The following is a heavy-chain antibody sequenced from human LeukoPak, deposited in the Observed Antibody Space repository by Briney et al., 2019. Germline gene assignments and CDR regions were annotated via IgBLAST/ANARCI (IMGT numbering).Heavy chain of an antibody. V-gene: IGHV3-23*01. CDR1: GFTFSSYA. CDR3: ASSGSYFMDAFDI. D-gene: IGHD1-26*01. J-gene: IGHJ3*02. CDR2: ISGSGGST. Sequence: GGSLRLSCAASGFTFSSYAMSWVRQAPGKGLEWVSAISGSGGSTCYADSVKGRFTISRDNSKNTLYLQMNSLRAEDTAVYYCASSGSYFMDAFDIWGQGTMVTVSS.